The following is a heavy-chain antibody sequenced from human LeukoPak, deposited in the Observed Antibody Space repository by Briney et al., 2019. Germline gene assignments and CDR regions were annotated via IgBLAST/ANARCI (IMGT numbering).Heavy chain of an antibody. J-gene: IGHJ4*02. CDR2: INTDGSTT. D-gene: IGHD6-19*01. V-gene: IGHV3-74*01. CDR3: ARGAYNTGWYYFDY. CDR1: GFTFSSYW. Sequence: GGSLRLSCAASGFTFSSYWIHWVRQAPGKGLVWVSRINTDGSTTNYADSVKGRFTISRDNAKNTLYLQMNGLRAEDTAVYYCARGAYNTGWYYFDYWGQGTLVTVSS.